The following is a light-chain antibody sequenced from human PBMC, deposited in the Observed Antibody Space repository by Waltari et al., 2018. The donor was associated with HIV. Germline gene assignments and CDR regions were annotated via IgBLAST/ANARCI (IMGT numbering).Light chain of an antibody. Sequence: SYVLTQPPSVSVSPGATARIPCGVTNPGGKTVGRYQRKPGQAPVLVIYDDNDRPSGIPERFSGSSSGNTATLTISRVEAGDEADYYCQVWDTTTDQWVFGGGTELAVL. CDR3: QVWDTTTDQWV. CDR1: NPGGKT. CDR2: DDN. J-gene: IGLJ3*02. V-gene: IGLV3-21*04.